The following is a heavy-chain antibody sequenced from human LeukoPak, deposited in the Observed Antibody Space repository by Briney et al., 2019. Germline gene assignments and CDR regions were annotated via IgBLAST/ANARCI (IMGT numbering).Heavy chain of an antibody. CDR3: AGETMVRGVMRAFGI. CDR2: IYYSGST. V-gene: IGHV4-59*08. Sequence: SSETLSLTCTVSGGSISSYYWSWIRQPPGKGLEWIGYIYYSGSTNYNPSLKSRVTISVDTSKNQFSLKLSSVTAADTAVYYCAGETMVRGVMRAFGIWGQGTMVTVSS. J-gene: IGHJ3*02. D-gene: IGHD3-10*01. CDR1: GGSISSYY.